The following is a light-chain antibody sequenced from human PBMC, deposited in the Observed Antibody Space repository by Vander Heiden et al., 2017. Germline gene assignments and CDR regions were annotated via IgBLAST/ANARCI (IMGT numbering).Light chain of an antibody. CDR2: DAS. V-gene: IGKV1-33*01. Sequence: DIQMTQSPSSLSASLGDSVTITCQASQDITSYLNWYQQKPGKAPKLLIYDASHLETGVPSRFSGSGSGAHFTFTIKSLQPEDFATYYCQQEDHLPLTFGGGTKVDIK. CDR1: QDITSY. J-gene: IGKJ4*01. CDR3: QQEDHLPLT.